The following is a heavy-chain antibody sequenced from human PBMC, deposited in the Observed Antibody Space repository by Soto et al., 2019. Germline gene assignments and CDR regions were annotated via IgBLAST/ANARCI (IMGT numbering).Heavy chain of an antibody. J-gene: IGHJ3*02. CDR3: AREIVFIVVVPAADDAFDI. D-gene: IGHD2-2*01. Sequence: VASVKVSCKASGYAFTGYYMHWVRQAPGQGLEWMGWINPNSGGTNYAQKFQGRVTMTRDTSISTAYMELSRLRSDDTAVYYCAREIVFIVVVPAADDAFDIWGQGTMVTVSS. CDR1: GYAFTGYY. V-gene: IGHV1-2*02. CDR2: INPNSGGT.